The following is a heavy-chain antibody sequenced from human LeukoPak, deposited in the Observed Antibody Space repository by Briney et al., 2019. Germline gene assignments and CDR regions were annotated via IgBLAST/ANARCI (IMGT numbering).Heavy chain of an antibody. CDR2: IYWNDDK. D-gene: IGHD6-13*01. V-gene: IGHV2-5*01. CDR3: AHVPSSQQQLVPEYFQH. CDR1: GFSLSTSGVG. Sequence: SGPTLVNPTQTLTLTCTFSGFSLSTSGVGVGWIRQPPGKALEWLALIYWNDDKRYSPSLKSRLTITKDTSKNQVVLTMTNKDPVDTATYYCAHVPSSQQQLVPEYFQHWGQGTLVTVSS. J-gene: IGHJ1*01.